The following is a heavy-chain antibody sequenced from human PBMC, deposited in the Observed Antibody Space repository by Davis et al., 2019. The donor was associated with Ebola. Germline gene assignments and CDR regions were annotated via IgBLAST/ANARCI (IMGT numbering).Heavy chain of an antibody. D-gene: IGHD4-11*01. CDR1: RGTFSSNA. CDR2: IIPIFGTA. Sequence: AASVPVSCKASRGTFSSNAIGWVRQAPGQGLEWMGGIIPIFGTANYAQKFQGRVTITADESTSTAYMELSSLRSEDSAVFYCARELLDYSKNKLYYYYGMDVWGQGTTVTVSS. CDR3: ARELLDYSKNKLYYYYGMDV. J-gene: IGHJ6*02. V-gene: IGHV1-69*13.